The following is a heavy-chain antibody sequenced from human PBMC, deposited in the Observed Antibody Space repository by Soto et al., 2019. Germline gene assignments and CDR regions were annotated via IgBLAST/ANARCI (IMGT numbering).Heavy chain of an antibody. CDR3: ARKWGDDYIYFDL. J-gene: IGHJ2*01. V-gene: IGHV3-23*01. CDR2: ISGSGGNT. Sequence: EVQLLESGGALVQPGGSLRLSCAASGFTVSAYAMILVRQAPGKGLQWVSTISGSGGNTYYADSVKGRFTISRDNSKNTLHLQMSGLRAEDTAVFYCARKWGDDYIYFDLWGRGTLVTVSS. D-gene: IGHD4-4*01. CDR1: GFTVSAYA.